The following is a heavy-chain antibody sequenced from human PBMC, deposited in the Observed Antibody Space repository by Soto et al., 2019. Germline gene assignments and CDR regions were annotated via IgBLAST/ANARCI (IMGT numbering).Heavy chain of an antibody. V-gene: IGHV3-49*03. D-gene: IGHD6-6*01. CDR3: TRDFSAARHYYYYGMDV. Sequence: PVGSLRLSCTASGFTFGDYAMSWFRQAPGKGLEWVGFIRSKAYGGTTEYAASVKGRFTISRDDSKSIAYLQMNSLKTEDTAVYYCTRDFSAARHYYYYGMDVWGQGTTVTVSS. CDR2: IRSKAYGGTT. J-gene: IGHJ6*02. CDR1: GFTFGDYA.